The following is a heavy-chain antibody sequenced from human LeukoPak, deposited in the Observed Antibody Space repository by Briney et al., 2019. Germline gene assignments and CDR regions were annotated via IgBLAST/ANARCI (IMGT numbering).Heavy chain of an antibody. D-gene: IGHD6-13*01. J-gene: IGHJ5*02. Sequence: PGRSLRLSCAASGFTFSSYGMHWVRQAPGKGLEWVAVIWYDASNKYYADSVKDRFTISRDNSKNTLFLQMNSLRDDDTAVYYCVRGVGVSRFNYFDPWGQGALVIVSS. CDR3: VRGVGVSRFNYFDP. V-gene: IGHV3-33*01. CDR2: IWYDASNK. CDR1: GFTFSSYG.